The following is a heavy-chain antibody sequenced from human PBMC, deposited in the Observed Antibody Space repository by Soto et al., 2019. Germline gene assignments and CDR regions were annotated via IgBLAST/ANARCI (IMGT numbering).Heavy chain of an antibody. CDR2: IYFGGST. CDR3: ARDDSSGYYLQY. Sequence: GGSLRLSCVASGFSVGSNYMTWVRQAPGKGLEWVSVIYFGGSTYYADSVKGRFTISRDTSKNTVYLQMNGLRAEDTAVYYCARDDSSGYYLQYWGQGT. V-gene: IGHV3-66*01. CDR1: GFSVGSNY. D-gene: IGHD3-22*01. J-gene: IGHJ1*01.